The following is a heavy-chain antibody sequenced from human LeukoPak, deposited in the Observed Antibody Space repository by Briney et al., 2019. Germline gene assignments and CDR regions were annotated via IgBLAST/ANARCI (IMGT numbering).Heavy chain of an antibody. V-gene: IGHV4-31*03. Sequence: SETLSLTCTVSGGSISSGGYYWSWIRQHPGKGLEWIGYIYYSGSTYYNPSLKSRVTISVETSKNQFYLKLSSVTAADTPVYYCARYYDSSSYYDNWFDPWGQGTLVTVSS. CDR2: IYYSGST. CDR3: ARYYDSSSYYDNWFDP. CDR1: GGSISSGGYY. D-gene: IGHD3-22*01. J-gene: IGHJ5*02.